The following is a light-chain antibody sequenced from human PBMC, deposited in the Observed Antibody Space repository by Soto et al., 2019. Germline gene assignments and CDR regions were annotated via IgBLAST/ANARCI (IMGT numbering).Light chain of an antibody. V-gene: IGLV2-14*03. J-gene: IGLJ3*02. CDR2: DVS. CDR1: TSDIGDYDY. Sequence: QSVLTQPASVSGSPGQSVTISCTGTTSDIGDYDYVSWYQQYPDKAPKLVIFDVSDRPSGLFTRFSGSKSGNTAFLTISGLQAEDEADYFCSSYTTVSPHVLFGGGTKLTVL. CDR3: SSYTTVSPHVL.